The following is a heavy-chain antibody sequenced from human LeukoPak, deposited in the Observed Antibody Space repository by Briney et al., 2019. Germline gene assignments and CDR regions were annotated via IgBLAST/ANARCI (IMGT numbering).Heavy chain of an antibody. J-gene: IGHJ4*02. V-gene: IGHV3-74*01. CDR1: GFTFSSYW. D-gene: IGHD3-22*01. Sequence: GGSLRLSCAVSGFTFSSYWMHWVRQAPGKGLVWVSRISSDGSGTSYADSVKGRFTISRDNAKNTLYLQMNSLRAEDTGVYYCARANHPTYYDGSGYYQDYWGQGTLVTVSS. CDR3: ARANHPTYYDGSGYYQDY. CDR2: ISSDGSGT.